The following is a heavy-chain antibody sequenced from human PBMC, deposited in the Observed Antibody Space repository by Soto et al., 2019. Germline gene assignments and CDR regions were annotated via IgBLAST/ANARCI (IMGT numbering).Heavy chain of an antibody. CDR2: IYHSGRT. CDR3: ARWVEVSLNYFDS. D-gene: IGHD1-20*01. J-gene: IGHJ4*02. Sequence: PSETLSLTCTVSGGSMSNGYYYWSWVRQNPGKGLEWIGHIYHSGRTYYNPSLKSRVGILVDTSKNQFSLNLNSVTAADTAVYDCARWVEVSLNYFDSWGQGPPVTVS. CDR1: GGSMSNGYYY. V-gene: IGHV4-31*03.